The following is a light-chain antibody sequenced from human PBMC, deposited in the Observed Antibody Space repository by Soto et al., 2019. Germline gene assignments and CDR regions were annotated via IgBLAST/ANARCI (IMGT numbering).Light chain of an antibody. CDR2: GAS. Sequence: EIVMTQSPATLSVSPRERATLSCTASQSVSSNLAWYQKKPGQAPRLLIYGASTRSTGIPARFSGSGSRTEFTLTISSLQSEDFAVYYCQQYNNWPPVTFGGGTKVEIK. V-gene: IGKV3-15*01. J-gene: IGKJ4*01. CDR1: QSVSSN. CDR3: QQYNNWPPVT.